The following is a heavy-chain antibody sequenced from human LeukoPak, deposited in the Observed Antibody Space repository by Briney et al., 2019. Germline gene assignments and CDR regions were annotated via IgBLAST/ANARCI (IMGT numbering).Heavy chain of an antibody. CDR1: GFTFSSYA. D-gene: IGHD1-26*01. CDR3: AKDWQWELLQTLPFDY. Sequence: GGSLRLSCAASGFTFSSYAMSWVRQAPGKGLEWVSAISGSGGSTYYADSVKGRFTISRDNSKNTLYLQMSSLRAEDTAVYYCAKDWQWELLQTLPFDYWGQGTLVTVSS. CDR2: ISGSGGST. V-gene: IGHV3-23*01. J-gene: IGHJ4*02.